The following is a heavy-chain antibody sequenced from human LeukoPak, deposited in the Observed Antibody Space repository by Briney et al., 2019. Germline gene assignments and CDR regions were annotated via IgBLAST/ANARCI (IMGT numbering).Heavy chain of an antibody. Sequence: GGSLRLSCAASGFTFSSYWMTWVRQAPGKGLEWVANIKQDGSEKYYVDSVKGRFTISRDNAKNSLYLQMNSLRAEGTAVYYCVRDFSTGGWFDPWGQGTLVTVSS. CDR2: IKQDGSEK. CDR1: GFTFSSYW. J-gene: IGHJ5*02. V-gene: IGHV3-7*01. D-gene: IGHD2/OR15-2a*01. CDR3: VRDFSTGGWFDP.